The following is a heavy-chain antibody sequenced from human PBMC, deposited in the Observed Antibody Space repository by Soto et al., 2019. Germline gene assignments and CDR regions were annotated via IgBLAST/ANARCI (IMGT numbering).Heavy chain of an antibody. V-gene: IGHV3-30*03. Sequence: QVQLVESGGGVVQPGRSLRLSCAASGFTFSSYGIHWVRQAPGRGLEWVAVISYDGSNQYYADSVKGRFTISRDNSKNTLYLQMNSLRAEDTAVYYCARDLEGSGSYSTKSYWGQGTLVTVSS. CDR1: GFTFSSYG. D-gene: IGHD3-10*01. J-gene: IGHJ4*02. CDR3: ARDLEGSGSYSTKSY. CDR2: ISYDGSNQ.